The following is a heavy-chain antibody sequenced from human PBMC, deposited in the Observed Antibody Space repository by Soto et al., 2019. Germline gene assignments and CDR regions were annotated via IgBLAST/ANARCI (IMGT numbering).Heavy chain of an antibody. Sequence: SETLSLTCTVSGGSISSGDYYWSWIRQPPGKGLKWIGYIYYSGSTYYNPSLKSRVTISVDTSKNQFSLKLSSVTAADTAVYYCARDLATVTSRWFDPWGQGTLVTVSS. CDR2: IYYSGST. V-gene: IGHV4-30-4*01. J-gene: IGHJ5*02. CDR1: GGSISSGDYY. CDR3: ARDLATVTSRWFDP. D-gene: IGHD4-17*01.